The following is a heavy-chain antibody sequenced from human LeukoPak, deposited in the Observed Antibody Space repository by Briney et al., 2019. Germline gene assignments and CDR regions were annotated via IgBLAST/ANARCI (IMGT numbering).Heavy chain of an antibody. V-gene: IGHV5-51*01. D-gene: IGHD2/OR15-2a*01. CDR3: ARHSTISPADY. CDR2: IYPGDSDT. J-gene: IGHJ4*02. CDR1: GFSFTNYW. Sequence: RGESLKISCKGSGFSFTNYWIGWMRPMPGKGLEWMGIIYPGDSDTRYSPSFQGQVTISADKSISTAYLQWSSLKASDTAMYYCARHSTISPADYWGQGTLVTVSS.